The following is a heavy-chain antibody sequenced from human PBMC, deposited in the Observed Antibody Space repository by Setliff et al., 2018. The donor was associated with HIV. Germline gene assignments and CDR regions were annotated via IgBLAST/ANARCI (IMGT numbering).Heavy chain of an antibody. D-gene: IGHD2-2*01. CDR3: VHTNIVVVPVAIPSYLDY. J-gene: IGHJ4*02. Sequence: GSGPTLVNPTQTLTLTCTFSGFSLSTSGVGVGWIRQPPGKALEWLALIYWDDDKGYSPSLKNRLTITKDTSRNQVVLTMTNVDPVDTATYFCVHTNIVVVPVAIPSYLDYWCQGTLVTVS. V-gene: IGHV2-5*02. CDR1: GFSLSTSGVG. CDR2: IYWDDDK.